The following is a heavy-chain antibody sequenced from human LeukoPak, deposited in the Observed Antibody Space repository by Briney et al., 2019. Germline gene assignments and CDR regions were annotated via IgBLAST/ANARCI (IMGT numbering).Heavy chain of an antibody. CDR2: INSNTGNP. Sequence: GASVKVSCKASGYTFTSYAMNWVRQAPGQGLEWMGWINSNTGNPTYAQGFTGRFVFSLDTSVSTAYLQISSLKAEDTAVYYCARDRDLLWFGELSPSFYFDYWGQGTLVTVSS. V-gene: IGHV7-4-1*02. CDR3: ARDRDLLWFGELSPSFYFDY. CDR1: GYTFTSYA. D-gene: IGHD3-10*01. J-gene: IGHJ4*02.